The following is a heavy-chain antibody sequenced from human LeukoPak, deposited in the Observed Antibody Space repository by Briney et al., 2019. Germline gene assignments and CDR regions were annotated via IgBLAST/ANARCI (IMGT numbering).Heavy chain of an antibody. CDR3: ARGYSYPHYYFDY. D-gene: IGHD5-18*01. Sequence: SETLSLTCTVSGGSISSYYWSWIRQPPGKGLEWIGYIYYSGSTNYNPFLKSRVTISVDTSKNQFSLKLSSVTAADTAVYYCARGYSYPHYYFDYWGQGTLVTVSS. J-gene: IGHJ4*02. CDR2: IYYSGST. CDR1: GGSISSYY. V-gene: IGHV4-59*01.